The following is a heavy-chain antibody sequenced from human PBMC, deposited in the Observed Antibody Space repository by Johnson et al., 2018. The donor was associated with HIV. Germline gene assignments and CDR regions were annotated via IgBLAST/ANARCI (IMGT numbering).Heavy chain of an antibody. CDR3: TTIGIHSGSFDGDQSDAFDI. CDR2: MWYDGSNK. Sequence: QVQLVESGGGVVQPGRSLRLSCAASGFTFSTYGMHWVRQAPGKGLEWVAVMWYDGSNKYYADSVKGRFTISRDISKNTLYLQMNSLKTEDTAVYFCTTIGIHSGSFDGDQSDAFDIWGQGTMVTVSS. D-gene: IGHD1-26*01. CDR1: GFTFSTYG. J-gene: IGHJ3*02. V-gene: IGHV3-33*01.